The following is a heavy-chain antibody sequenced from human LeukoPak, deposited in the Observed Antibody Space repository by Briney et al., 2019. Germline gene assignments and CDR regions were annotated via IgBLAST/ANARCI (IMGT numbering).Heavy chain of an antibody. CDR2: ISGSGGSI. CDR3: AKEAVAAAGPFDY. J-gene: IGHJ4*02. V-gene: IGHV3-23*01. D-gene: IGHD6-13*01. CDR1: GFTFSSYA. Sequence: GGSLRLTCAASGFTFSSYAMSWVRQAPGKGLEWVSSISGSGGSIYYADSVKGRFTISRDNSKSTLYLQMNSLRAEDTAIYYCAKEAVAAAGPFDYWGQGTLVTVSS.